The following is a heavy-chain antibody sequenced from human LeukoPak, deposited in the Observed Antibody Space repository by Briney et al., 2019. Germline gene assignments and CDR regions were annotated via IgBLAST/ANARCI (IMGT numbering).Heavy chain of an antibody. Sequence: GSSVKVSCKASGGTFSSYAISWVRQAPGQGLEWMGGIIPIFGTANYAQKFQSRVTITADESTSTAYMELSRLRSEDTAVYYCARAGYCGGDCYARAWFDPWGQGTLVTVSS. CDR1: GGTFSSYA. D-gene: IGHD2-21*01. CDR3: ARAGYCGGDCYARAWFDP. CDR2: IIPIFGTA. V-gene: IGHV1-69*01. J-gene: IGHJ5*02.